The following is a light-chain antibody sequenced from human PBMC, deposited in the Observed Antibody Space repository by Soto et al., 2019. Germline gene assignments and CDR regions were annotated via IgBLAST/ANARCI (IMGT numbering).Light chain of an antibody. J-gene: IGKJ1*01. Sequence: ESVLTQSPRTLSLSPGESATLSYGARQSVSSSYLAWYQQNPGQAPRLLIYCASSRATGIPDRFSGSGSGTDVTLTISSLEPEDFAVYYCQQYGSLSWTFGQGTKVDIK. CDR3: QQYGSLSWT. CDR2: CAS. V-gene: IGKV3-20*01. CDR1: QSVSSSY.